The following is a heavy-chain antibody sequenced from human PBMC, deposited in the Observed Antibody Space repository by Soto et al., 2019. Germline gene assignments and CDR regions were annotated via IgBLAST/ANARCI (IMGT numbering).Heavy chain of an antibody. CDR2: ISAYNGNT. CDR1: GYTFTSYG. Sequence: ALVKVSCKASGYTFTSYGISWGRQAPGQGLEWMGWISAYNGNTNYAQKLQGRVTMTTDTSTSTAYMELRSLRSDDTAVYYCARDGLERIAVVAATQPFDYWGQGTLVTVSS. J-gene: IGHJ4*02. CDR3: ARDGLERIAVVAATQPFDY. D-gene: IGHD2-15*01. V-gene: IGHV1-18*01.